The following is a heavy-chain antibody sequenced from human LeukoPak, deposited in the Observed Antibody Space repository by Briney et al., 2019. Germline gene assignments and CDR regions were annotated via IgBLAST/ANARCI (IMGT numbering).Heavy chain of an antibody. CDR1: GFTFDDYA. D-gene: IGHD5-18*01. CDR2: ISWNSGSI. J-gene: IGHJ4*02. CDR3: AKSLRSDTAMVN. Sequence: PGGSLRLSCAASGFTFDDYAMHWVRQAPGKGLEWVSGISWNSGSIGYADSVKGRFTISRDNAKNSLYLQMNSLRAEDTALYYCAKSLRSDTAMVNWGQGTLVTVSS. V-gene: IGHV3-9*01.